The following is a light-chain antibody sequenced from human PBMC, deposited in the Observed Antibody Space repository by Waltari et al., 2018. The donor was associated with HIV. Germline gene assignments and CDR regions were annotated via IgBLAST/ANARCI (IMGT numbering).Light chain of an antibody. CDR3: VGWDSSLSAYV. J-gene: IGLJ1*01. V-gene: IGLV1-47*01. Sequence: PSASGTPGQTVTISCSGRSSHIQHAHVSWYQQLPGMTPKLLIYKNFLRPSGVPDRFAASKSGTSASLTISGLRSADEADYYCVGWDSSLSAYVFGAGTKVAVL. CDR1: SSHIQHAH. CDR2: KNF.